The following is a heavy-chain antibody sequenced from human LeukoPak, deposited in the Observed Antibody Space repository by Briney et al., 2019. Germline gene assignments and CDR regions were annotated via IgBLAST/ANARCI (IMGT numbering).Heavy chain of an antibody. Sequence: GGSLRLSCTASGFTFGDYAMSWVRQAPGKGLEWVGFIRSKAYGGTTEYAASVKGRFTISRDDSKSIAYLQMNSLKTEDTAVYFFMVYCRSTSCYDYGARGTLVTVPS. J-gene: IGHJ4*02. CDR2: IRSKAYGGTT. CDR1: GFTFGDYA. V-gene: IGHV3-49*04. CDR3: MVYCRSTSCYDY. D-gene: IGHD2-2*01.